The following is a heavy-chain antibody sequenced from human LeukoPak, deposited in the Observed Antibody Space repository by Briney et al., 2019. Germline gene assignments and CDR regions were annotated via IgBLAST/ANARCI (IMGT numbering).Heavy chain of an antibody. J-gene: IGHJ4*02. V-gene: IGHV3-21*01. CDR3: ALGGYYYQPFDY. CDR1: GFTFSTYT. D-gene: IGHD3-22*01. CDR2: VSSTSRYL. Sequence: GGSLRLSCAASGFTFSTYTMNWVRQAPGKGLEWVSSVSSTSRYLYYADSLKGRFTISRDNAKNSLYLQMNSLRAVDTAVYYCALGGYYYQPFDYWGQGTLVTVSS.